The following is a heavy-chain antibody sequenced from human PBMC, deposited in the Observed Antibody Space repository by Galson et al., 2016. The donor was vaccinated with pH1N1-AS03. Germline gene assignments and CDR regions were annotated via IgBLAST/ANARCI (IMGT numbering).Heavy chain of an antibody. CDR3: ARGRGYDISTGYPGYLHYYVMDV. CDR2: VDPEDDEP. Sequence: VKVSCKVSGYRFTDYYIHWVQQAPGKGLEWLGLVDPEDDEPVFGSKFQGRVTLTRDTSTSTVYMDLSSLRSEDTAVYFCARGRGYDISTGYPGYLHYYVMDVWGQGTTVTVSS. J-gene: IGHJ6*02. V-gene: IGHV1-69-2*01. D-gene: IGHD3-9*01. CDR1: GYRFTDYY.